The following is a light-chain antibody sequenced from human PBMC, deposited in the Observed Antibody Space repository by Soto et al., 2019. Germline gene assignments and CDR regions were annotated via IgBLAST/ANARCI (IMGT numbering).Light chain of an antibody. CDR1: SSDVGAYNY. Sequence: QSALTQPASVSRSPGQSITISCTGTSSDVGAYNYVSWYQHNAGKAPKLMIYEVRKRPSGVSNRFSGSKSGNTASLTISGLQPEDEADYYCTSYTSRSALYVFGTGTKVTVL. CDR2: EVR. J-gene: IGLJ1*01. V-gene: IGLV2-14*01. CDR3: TSYTSRSALYV.